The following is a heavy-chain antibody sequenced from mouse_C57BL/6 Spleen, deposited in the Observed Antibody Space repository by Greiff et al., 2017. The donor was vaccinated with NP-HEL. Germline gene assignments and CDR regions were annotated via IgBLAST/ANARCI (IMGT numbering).Heavy chain of an antibody. Sequence: QVQLQQSGAELVKPGASVKLSCKASGYTFTSYWMQWVKQRPGQGLEWIGEIDPSDSYTNYNQKFTGKATLTVDTSSSTAYMQLSSLTSEDSAVYYCAREGTVVASYYFDYWGQGTTLTVSS. D-gene: IGHD1-1*01. V-gene: IGHV1-50*01. CDR2: IDPSDSYT. CDR1: GYTFTSYW. CDR3: AREGTVVASYYFDY. J-gene: IGHJ2*01.